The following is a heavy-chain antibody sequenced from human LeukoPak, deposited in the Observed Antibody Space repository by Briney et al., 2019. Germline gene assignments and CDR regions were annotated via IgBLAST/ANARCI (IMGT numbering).Heavy chain of an antibody. V-gene: IGHV1-46*01. Sequence: ASVKVSCKASGYTFTSYYMHWVRQAPGQGLEWMGIINPSGGSTSYAQKFQGRVTMTRDTSTSTVYMELSSLRSEDTAVYYCARDLPFSINYDSSGYPGTWGQGTLVTVSS. CDR2: INPSGGST. CDR3: ARDLPFSINYDSSGYPGT. D-gene: IGHD3-22*01. J-gene: IGHJ5*02. CDR1: GYTFTSYY.